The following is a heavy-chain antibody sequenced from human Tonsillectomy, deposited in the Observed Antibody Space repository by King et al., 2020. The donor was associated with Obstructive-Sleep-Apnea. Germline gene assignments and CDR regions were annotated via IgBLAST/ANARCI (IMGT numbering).Heavy chain of an antibody. CDR1: GGSISSGGYY. V-gene: IGHV4-31*03. CDR2: IYYSGST. J-gene: IGHJ1*01. CDR3: AREGRCSSTSCYQYFQH. D-gene: IGHD2-2*01. Sequence: QVQLQESGSGLVKPSQTLSLTCTVSGGSISSGGYYWSWIRQHPGKGLEWIGYIYYSGSTYYNPSLKSRVPISVDTSKNQFSLKLSSVTAADTAVYYCAREGRCSSTSCYQYFQHWGQGTLVTVSS.